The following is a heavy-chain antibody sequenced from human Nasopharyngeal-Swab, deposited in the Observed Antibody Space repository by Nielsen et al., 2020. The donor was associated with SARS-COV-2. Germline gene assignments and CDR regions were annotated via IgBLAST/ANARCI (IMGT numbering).Heavy chain of an antibody. Sequence: SETLSLTCTVSGGSISSGGYYWSWIRQHPGKGLEWIGYIYYSGSTYYNPSLKSRVTISVDTSKNQFSLNLTSVTAADTAVYYCARGDYDVLTGYYSGLDYWGQGSLVTVSS. V-gene: IGHV4-31*03. CDR2: IYYSGST. D-gene: IGHD3-9*01. J-gene: IGHJ4*02. CDR3: ARGDYDVLTGYYSGLDY. CDR1: GGSISSGGYY.